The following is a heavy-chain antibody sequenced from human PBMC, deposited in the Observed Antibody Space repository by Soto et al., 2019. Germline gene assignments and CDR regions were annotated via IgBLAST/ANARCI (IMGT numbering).Heavy chain of an antibody. Sequence: VASVKVSCKASGYTFTGYYMHWVRQAPGRGLEWMGWINPNSGGTNYAQKFQGWVTMTRDTSISTAYMELSRLRSDDTAVYYCARDRFSSGWTGAFDIWGQGTMVTVS. CDR2: INPNSGGT. CDR1: GYTFTGYY. V-gene: IGHV1-2*04. J-gene: IGHJ3*02. D-gene: IGHD6-19*01. CDR3: ARDRFSSGWTGAFDI.